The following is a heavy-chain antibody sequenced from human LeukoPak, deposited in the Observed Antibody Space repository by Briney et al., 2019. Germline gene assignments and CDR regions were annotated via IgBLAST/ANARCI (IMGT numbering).Heavy chain of an antibody. CDR1: GFTFSNYA. J-gene: IGHJ4*02. D-gene: IGHD1-26*01. CDR2: ITTGGGAT. Sequence: GGSLRLSCAASGFTFSNYAMTWVRQASGKGLEWVSTITTGGGATYYADSVKGRFTFSRDNSENTLYLQMITLRAEDTAIYYCARKGASYSGAYYFDYWGQGTLVTVSS. V-gene: IGHV3-23*01. CDR3: ARKGASYSGAYYFDY.